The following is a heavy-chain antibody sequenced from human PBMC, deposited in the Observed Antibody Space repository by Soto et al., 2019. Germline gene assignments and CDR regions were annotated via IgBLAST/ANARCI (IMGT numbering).Heavy chain of an antibody. J-gene: IGHJ6*02. Sequence: ASVKVSCKASGYTFTGYYMHWVRQAPGQGLEWTGWINPNSGGTNYAQKFQGRVTMTRDTSISTAYMGLSRLRSDDTAVYYCARAVAARPFYYYYYGMDVWGQGTTVTV. D-gene: IGHD6-6*01. V-gene: IGHV1-2*02. CDR1: GYTFTGYY. CDR2: INPNSGGT. CDR3: ARAVAARPFYYYYYGMDV.